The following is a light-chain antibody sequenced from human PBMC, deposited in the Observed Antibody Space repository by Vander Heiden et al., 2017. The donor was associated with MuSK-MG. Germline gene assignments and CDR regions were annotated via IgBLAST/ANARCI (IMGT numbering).Light chain of an antibody. CDR2: QDS. CDR3: QAWDSSTVV. Sequence: SYELTQPPSVSVSPGQTASIPFSGDTLGYKYACWYQQKPGQSPVLVSYQDSKRPAGIRERFSGSKSGNTATLTISGTQAMDEADYYCQAWDSSTVVFGGGTKLTVL. V-gene: IGLV3-1*01. J-gene: IGLJ2*01. CDR1: TLGYKY.